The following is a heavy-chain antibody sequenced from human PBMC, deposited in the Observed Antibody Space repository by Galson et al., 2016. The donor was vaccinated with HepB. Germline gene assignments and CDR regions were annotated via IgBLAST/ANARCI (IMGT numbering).Heavy chain of an antibody. CDR1: GGSISSSY. D-gene: IGHD3-10*01. V-gene: IGHV4-59*01. CDR3: ARDRSSGSGSFGY. J-gene: IGHJ4*02. CDR2: IYYSGST. Sequence: TLSLTCTVSGGSISSSYWSWIRQPPGKGLEWIGYIYYSGSTNYSPSLKSRVTISVDTSKNQFSLKLSSVTAADTAVYFCARDRSSGSGSFGYWGQGTLVTVSS.